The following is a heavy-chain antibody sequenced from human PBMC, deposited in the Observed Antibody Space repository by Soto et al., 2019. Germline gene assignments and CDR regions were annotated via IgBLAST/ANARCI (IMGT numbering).Heavy chain of an antibody. Sequence: GGSLRLSCAASGFTFSSYGMHWVRQAPGKGLEWVAVIWYDGSNKYYADSVKGRFTISRDNSKNTLYLQMNSLRAEDTAVYYCAKHYDSSGYYVFDYWGQGTLVTVSS. J-gene: IGHJ4*02. V-gene: IGHV3-33*06. D-gene: IGHD3-22*01. CDR3: AKHYDSSGYYVFDY. CDR1: GFTFSSYG. CDR2: IWYDGSNK.